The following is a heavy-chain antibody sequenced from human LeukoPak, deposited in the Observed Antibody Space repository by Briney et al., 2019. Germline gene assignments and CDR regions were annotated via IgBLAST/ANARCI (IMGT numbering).Heavy chain of an antibody. D-gene: IGHD6-13*01. J-gene: IGHJ4*02. CDR2: IYYSGST. V-gene: IGHV4-59*01. Sequence: PSETLSLTCTVSGGSISSYYWSWIRQPPGKGLEWIGYIYYSGSTNYNPSLKSRVTISVDTPKNQFSLKLSSVTAADTAVYYCARTLGGSSWYKFDYWGQGTLVTVSS. CDR3: ARTLGGSSWYKFDY. CDR1: GGSISSYY.